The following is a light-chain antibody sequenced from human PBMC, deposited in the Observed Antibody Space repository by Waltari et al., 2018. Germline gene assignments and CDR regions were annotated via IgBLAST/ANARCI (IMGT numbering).Light chain of an antibody. Sequence: QSALTQPPSASGSPGQSITISCPGISTDVGGYDPVFWYQQHPGKAPKLLIYEVTKRPSGVPDRFSGSKSDNTASLAVSGLQAEDEADYYCSSYAGGSSLMFGGGTKLTVL. CDR1: STDVGGYDP. CDR3: SSYAGGSSLM. J-gene: IGLJ3*02. V-gene: IGLV2-8*01. CDR2: EVT.